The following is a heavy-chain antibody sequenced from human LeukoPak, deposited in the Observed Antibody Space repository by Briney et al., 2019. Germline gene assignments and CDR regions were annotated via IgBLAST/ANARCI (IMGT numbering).Heavy chain of an antibody. CDR2: IYYSGSA. V-gene: IGHV4-59*01. CDR3: ARDSGVIAARSNFDY. CDR1: GDSISSSQ. Sequence: KSSETLSLTCTVSGDSISSSQWSWIRRPPGKGLEWIGNIYYSGSANYNPSLKSRVTISVDTSKNQFSLKLSSVTAADTAVYYCARDSGVIAARSNFDYWGQGTLVTVSS. J-gene: IGHJ4*02. D-gene: IGHD6-6*01.